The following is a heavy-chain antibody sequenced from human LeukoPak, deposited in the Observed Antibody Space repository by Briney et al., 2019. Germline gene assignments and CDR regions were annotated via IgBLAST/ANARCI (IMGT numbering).Heavy chain of an antibody. Sequence: PSETLSLTCTVSGGSISSYYWSWIRQPAGKGLEWIGRIYTSGSTNYNPSLKSRVTMSVDTSKNQFSLTLSSVTAADTAVYYCARDCPVYHESSGLYLGYFDLLGQGTLVTGS. J-gene: IGHJ4*02. V-gene: IGHV4-4*07. D-gene: IGHD3-22*01. CDR3: ARDCPVYHESSGLYLGYFDL. CDR2: IYTSGST. CDR1: GGSISSYY.